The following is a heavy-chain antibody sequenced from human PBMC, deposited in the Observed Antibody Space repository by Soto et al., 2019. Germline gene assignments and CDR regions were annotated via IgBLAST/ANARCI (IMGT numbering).Heavy chain of an antibody. CDR1: GITFSNYA. CDR2: ISYDGSDK. Sequence: QVHLVESGGGVVQPGRSLRLSCAASGITFSNYAVHWVRQVPGKGLEWVAIISYDGSDKYYADSVKGRFTISRDNSKETVYLQMNSLRPADTAIYYCARDLSPDYWGQGTLVTVSS. J-gene: IGHJ4*02. CDR3: ARDLSPDY. V-gene: IGHV3-30-3*01.